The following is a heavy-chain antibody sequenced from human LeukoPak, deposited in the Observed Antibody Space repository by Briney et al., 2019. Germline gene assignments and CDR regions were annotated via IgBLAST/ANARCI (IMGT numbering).Heavy chain of an antibody. J-gene: IGHJ5*02. CDR2: INHSGST. D-gene: IGHD3-3*01. CDR3: ARQSSRITIFGVVSFDP. CDR1: GGSFSGYY. V-gene: IGHV4-34*01. Sequence: SETLSLTCAVYGGSFSGYYWSWIRQPPGKGLEWIGEINHSGSTNYNPSLKSRVTISVDTSKNQFSLKLSSVTAADTAVYYCARQSSRITIFGVVSFDPWGQGTLVTVSS.